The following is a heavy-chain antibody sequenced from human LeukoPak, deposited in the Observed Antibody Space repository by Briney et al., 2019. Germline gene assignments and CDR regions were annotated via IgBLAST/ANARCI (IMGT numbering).Heavy chain of an antibody. Sequence: PGGSLRLSGAASGFTFSRNGMHWVRQAPGKGLEWVAIIWYDGSNKYYGDSVKGRFTISRDNSKNTLYLQMNSLRAEDTAVYYCARESGYDPYYHFGMDVWGRGTTVTVSS. D-gene: IGHD5-12*01. CDR2: IWYDGSNK. J-gene: IGHJ6*02. V-gene: IGHV3-33*01. CDR3: ARESGYDPYYHFGMDV. CDR1: GFTFSRNG.